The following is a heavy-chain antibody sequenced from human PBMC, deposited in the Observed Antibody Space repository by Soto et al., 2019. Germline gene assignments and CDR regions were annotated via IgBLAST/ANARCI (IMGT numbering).Heavy chain of an antibody. CDR3: ARDHVAIKTEAGRSGWFDP. Sequence: QVQLVQSGAEVKKPGSSVNVSCKASGGTFKTYVITWVRQAPGQGLEWMGGIIPLFGTTTYAPKFQGRVTISADKSTNTVYMEMSSLRSEDTAVYYCARDHVAIKTEAGRSGWFDPWGQGTLVTVSS. J-gene: IGHJ5*02. D-gene: IGHD2-21*01. V-gene: IGHV1-69*06. CDR1: GGTFKTYV. CDR2: IIPLFGTT.